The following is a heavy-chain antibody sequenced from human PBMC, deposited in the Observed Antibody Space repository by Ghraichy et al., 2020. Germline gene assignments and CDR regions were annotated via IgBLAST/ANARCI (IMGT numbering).Heavy chain of an antibody. CDR3: ATIAVAGTGSFDN. CDR2: SYGSGSS. CDR1: GGSISGGGFY. V-gene: IGHV4-31*03. Sequence: SETPSLTCTVSGGSISGGGFYWSWIRQHPGKGLEWIGYSYGSGSSNYNPSLGSRVTISLDTSENEFSLRLSSVTAADTAVYYCATIAVAGTGSFDNWGQGTLVTVSS. D-gene: IGHD6-19*01. J-gene: IGHJ4*02.